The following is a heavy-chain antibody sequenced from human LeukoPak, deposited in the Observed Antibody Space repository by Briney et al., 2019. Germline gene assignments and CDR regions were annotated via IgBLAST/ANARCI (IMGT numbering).Heavy chain of an antibody. CDR3: AKNYDFWSGYSNFDY. D-gene: IGHD3-3*01. V-gene: IGHV4-39*01. CDR1: GGSISSSSYY. CDR2: IYYSGST. Sequence: KSSETLSLTCTVSGGSISSSSYYWGWIRQPPGKGLEWIGGIYYSGSTYYNPSLKSRVTISVDTSKNQFSLKLSSVTAADTAVYYCAKNYDFWSGYSNFDYWGQGTLVTVSS. J-gene: IGHJ4*02.